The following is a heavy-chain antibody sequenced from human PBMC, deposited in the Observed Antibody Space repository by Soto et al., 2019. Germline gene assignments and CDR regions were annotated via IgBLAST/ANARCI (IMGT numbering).Heavy chain of an antibody. J-gene: IGHJ5*02. Sequence: QVQLQQWGAGLLKPSETLSLTCAVYGGSFSGYYWSWIRQPPGKGLEWIGEMNHSGSTNYNPSLKSRVTISVDTSKNQFSLKLSSVTAADTAVYYCAKTMAMVRGVKGWFDPWGQGTLVTVSS. D-gene: IGHD3-10*01. CDR2: MNHSGST. CDR3: AKTMAMVRGVKGWFDP. V-gene: IGHV4-34*01. CDR1: GGSFSGYY.